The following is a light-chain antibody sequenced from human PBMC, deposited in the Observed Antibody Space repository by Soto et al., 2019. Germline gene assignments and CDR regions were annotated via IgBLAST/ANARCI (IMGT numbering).Light chain of an antibody. V-gene: IGKV3-11*01. CDR3: QQRSDGLT. CDR1: QSVSIY. J-gene: IGKJ4*01. Sequence: EIVLTQSPATLSFSPGERATLSCRASQSVSIYLAWYQQKPVQAPRLLIYDASNRATGIPARFSGSGSGTDFTLTISSLEPEDSALYYCQQRSDGLTFGGGTKVEL. CDR2: DAS.